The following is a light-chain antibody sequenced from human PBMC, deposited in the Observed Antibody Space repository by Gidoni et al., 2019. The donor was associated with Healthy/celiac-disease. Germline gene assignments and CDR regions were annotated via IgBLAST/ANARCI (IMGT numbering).Light chain of an antibody. CDR1: QSISSW. CDR2: KAS. J-gene: IGKJ1*01. CDR3: QQYHDYSRT. Sequence: DLQITQSPSPLSASVGDRVTITCRASQSISSWLAWYQQKPGQAPKLPIYKASSLQSGVPSRFSGSESGTEFTLTIRSMQPDDFATYYCQQYHDYSRTFGQGTKVEIK. V-gene: IGKV1-5*03.